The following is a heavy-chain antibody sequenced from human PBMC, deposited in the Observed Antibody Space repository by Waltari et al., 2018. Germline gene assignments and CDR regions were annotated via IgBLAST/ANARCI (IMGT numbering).Heavy chain of an antibody. CDR1: GGSFSGYY. Sequence: QVQLQQWGAGLLKPSETLSLTCAVYGGSFSGYYWSWIRQPPGKGLEWIGEINHSGSTKYKPTLKSRVTISVDTSKNQFSRKLSAVTAADTAVYYCARGPRARGTPGLNGHWGQGTLVTVSS. CDR2: INHSGST. CDR3: ARGPRARGTPGLNGH. D-gene: IGHD3-10*01. V-gene: IGHV4-34*01. J-gene: IGHJ1*01.